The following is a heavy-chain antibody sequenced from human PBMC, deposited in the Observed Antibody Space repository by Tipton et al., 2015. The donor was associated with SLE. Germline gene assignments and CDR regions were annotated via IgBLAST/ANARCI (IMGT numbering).Heavy chain of an antibody. J-gene: IGHJ6*02. CDR2: IYYSGST. V-gene: IGHV4-61*01. Sequence: LRLSCTVSGGSISGSYYWSWIRQPPGKGLEWIGYIYYSGSTNYNPSLKSRVTISVDTSKNQFSLKVTSVTAADTAVYYCARGGSNFLSGDYYYAFDVWGQGTTVTVSS. CDR3: ARGGSNFLSGDYYYAFDV. D-gene: IGHD3-10*01. CDR1: GGSISGSYY.